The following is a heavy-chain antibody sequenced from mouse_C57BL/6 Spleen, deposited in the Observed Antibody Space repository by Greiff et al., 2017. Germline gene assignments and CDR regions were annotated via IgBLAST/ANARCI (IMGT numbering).Heavy chain of an antibody. Sequence: EVQGVESGGGLVKPGGSLKLSCAASGFTFSSYTMSWVRQTPEKRLEWVATISGGGGNTYYPDSVKGRFTISRDNAKNTLYLQMSSLRSEDTALYYCARHGGSSPPFDYWGQGTTLTVSS. CDR1: GFTFSSYT. J-gene: IGHJ2*01. CDR3: ARHGGSSPPFDY. CDR2: ISGGGGNT. V-gene: IGHV5-9*01. D-gene: IGHD1-1*01.